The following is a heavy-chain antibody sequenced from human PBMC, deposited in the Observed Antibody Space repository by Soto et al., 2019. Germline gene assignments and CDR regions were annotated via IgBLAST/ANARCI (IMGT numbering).Heavy chain of an antibody. J-gene: IGHJ4*02. CDR3: ATSGIAVAGPFDY. V-gene: IGHV3-30*03. CDR2: ISYDGSNK. CDR1: GFTFSSYG. Sequence: QVQLVESGGGVVQPGRSLRLSCAASGFTFSSYGMHWVRQVPGKGLEWVAVISYDGSNKYYADSVKGRFTISRDNSKNTLYLQMNSLRAEDTAVYYCATSGIAVAGPFDYWGQGTLVTVSS. D-gene: IGHD6-19*01.